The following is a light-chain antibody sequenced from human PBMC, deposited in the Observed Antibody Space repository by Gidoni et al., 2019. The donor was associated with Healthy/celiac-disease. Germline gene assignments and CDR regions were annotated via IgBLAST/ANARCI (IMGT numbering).Light chain of an antibody. V-gene: IGKV1-12*01. CDR2: AAS. J-gene: IGKJ1*01. CDR1: QAISSW. CDR3: QQANSFPRT. Sequence: DIQMTQSPSSVSASAGDRVTITCRASQAISSWLAWYQHKPGKPPKLLIYAASSLQSGVPSRFSGSGSGTDFTLTISNLQPEDFATYYCQQANSFPRTFXQXTKVEIK.